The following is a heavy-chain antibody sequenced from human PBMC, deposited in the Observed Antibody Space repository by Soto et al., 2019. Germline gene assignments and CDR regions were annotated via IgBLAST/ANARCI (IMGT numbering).Heavy chain of an antibody. CDR1: GFTFSDYY. CDR2: ISTTSTYT. J-gene: IGHJ4*02. V-gene: IGHV3-11*06. D-gene: IGHD3-10*01. CDR3: GRGAYYYGSGSYTIDY. Sequence: GGSLRLSCAGSGFTFSDYYMHWIRQAPGKGLEWVSYISTTSTYTNYADSVKGRFSISRDNAKNSLYLQMNSLRVEDTAVYYCGRGAYYYGSGSYTIDYWGQGALVTVSS.